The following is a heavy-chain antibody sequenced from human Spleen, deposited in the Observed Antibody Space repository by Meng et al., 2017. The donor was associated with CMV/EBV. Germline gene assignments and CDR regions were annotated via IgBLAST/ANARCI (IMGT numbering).Heavy chain of an antibody. Sequence: QGQLVQFGGEVKKPGASVKVSCKASGYTFTNYGITWVRQAPGQGLEWMGWISAYNGNTNYAQTLQGRVTMTTDTSTSTAYMELGSLRSDDTAVYYCARVEVGITSGDYWGQGTLVTVSS. CDR3: ARVEVGITSGDY. CDR2: ISAYNGNT. V-gene: IGHV1-18*01. J-gene: IGHJ4*02. D-gene: IGHD1-26*01. CDR1: GYTFTNYG.